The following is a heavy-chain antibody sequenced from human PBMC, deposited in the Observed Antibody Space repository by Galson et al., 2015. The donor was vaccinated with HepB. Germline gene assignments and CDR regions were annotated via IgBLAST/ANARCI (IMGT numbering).Heavy chain of an antibody. CDR1: GGSISSSSYY. J-gene: IGHJ5*02. CDR3: AGVIPDSSGWGNWFDP. CDR2: INYSGST. V-gene: IGHV4-39*07. Sequence: ETLSLTCTVSGGSISSSSYYWGWIRQPPGKWLEWIANINYSGSTYYNPSLKSRITTSVDPSKNQFSLKLSSVTAADTAVYYCAGVIPDSSGWGNWFDPWGQGTLVTVTS. D-gene: IGHD6-19*01.